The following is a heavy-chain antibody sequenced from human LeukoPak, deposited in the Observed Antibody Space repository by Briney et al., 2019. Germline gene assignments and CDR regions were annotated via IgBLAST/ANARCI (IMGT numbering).Heavy chain of an antibody. CDR3: AKGSLAARPYYFDC. D-gene: IGHD6-6*01. Sequence: GGSLRLSCAASGFTFRSYAMSWVRQAPGKGLEWVSAITDTGGSTWYADSVTGRFTISRDNSKNTLYLQMNGLRAEDTAPYYCAKGSLAARPYYFDCWGQGTLVSVSS. CDR1: GFTFRSYA. V-gene: IGHV3-23*01. CDR2: ITDTGGST. J-gene: IGHJ4*02.